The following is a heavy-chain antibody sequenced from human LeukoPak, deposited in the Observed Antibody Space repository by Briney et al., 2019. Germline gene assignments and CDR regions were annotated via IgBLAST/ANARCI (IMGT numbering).Heavy chain of an antibody. V-gene: IGHV5-51*01. CDR2: IYPADSDT. CDR1: GFIFTNYW. CDR3: ARQSRDGSKNRGYYFDY. D-gene: IGHD3-10*01. Sequence: GESLKIYCQVSGFIFTNYWIGWVRQMPGKGLESMGLIYPADSDTTYSPSFQGQVTISADRSISTVYLQWSSLKASDTAMYYCARQSRDGSKNRGYYFDYWGQGTLVTVSS. J-gene: IGHJ4*02.